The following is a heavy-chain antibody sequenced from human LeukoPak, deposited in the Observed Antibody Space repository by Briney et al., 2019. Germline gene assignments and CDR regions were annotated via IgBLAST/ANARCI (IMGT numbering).Heavy chain of an antibody. J-gene: IGHJ4*02. CDR3: AKSYSYGYWPTDYFDY. D-gene: IGHD5-18*01. Sequence: PSETLSLTCAVYGGSFSGYYRSWIRQPPGKGLEWTGEINHSGSTNYNPSLKSRVTISVDTSKNQFSLKLSSVTAADTAVYYCAKSYSYGYWPTDYFDYWGQGTLVTVSS. CDR1: GGSFSGYY. V-gene: IGHV4-34*01. CDR2: INHSGST.